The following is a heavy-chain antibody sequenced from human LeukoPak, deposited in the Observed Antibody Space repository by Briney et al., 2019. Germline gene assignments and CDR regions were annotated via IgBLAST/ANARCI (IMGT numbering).Heavy chain of an antibody. CDR3: TKGGGISANPLDP. D-gene: IGHD4-23*01. Sequence: GGSLRLSCAASGFSLWTSGIHWVRQAPGKGLEWLSLTTHDGMYTNYADSVKGRFTISTDTPKNTVYLQMNSLRPEDTAVYYCTKGGGISANPLDPWGQGTLVIVSS. CDR2: TTHDGMYT. CDR1: GFSLWTSG. J-gene: IGHJ5*02. V-gene: IGHV3-30*18.